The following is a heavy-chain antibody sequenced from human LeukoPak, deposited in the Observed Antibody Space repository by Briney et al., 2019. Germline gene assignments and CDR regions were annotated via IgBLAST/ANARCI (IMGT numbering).Heavy chain of an antibody. J-gene: IGHJ4*02. CDR1: GFTFSSHL. CDR2: ISGSGGST. D-gene: IGHD5-24*01. V-gene: IGHV3-23*01. CDR3: AKGWNGYNYGFDY. Sequence: GGSLRLSCAASGFTFSSHLMSWVRQAPGKGLEWVSAISGSGGSTYYADSVKGRFTISRDNSKNTLYLQMNSLRAEDTAVYYCAKGWNGYNYGFDYWGQGTLVTVSS.